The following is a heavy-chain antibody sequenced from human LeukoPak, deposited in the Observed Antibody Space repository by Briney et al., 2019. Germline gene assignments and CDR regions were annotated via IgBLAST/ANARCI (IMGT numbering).Heavy chain of an antibody. J-gene: IGHJ4*02. CDR3: ARGPKNCSGGSCYLPFDY. V-gene: IGHV4-59*01. CDR2: IHHSGST. Sequence: KPSETLSLTCTVSGGSISTYYWSWIRQPPGKGLEWIGYIHHSGSTNYNPSLKSRVTISVDTSKNQFSLKVSSVTAADTAVYYCARGPKNCSGGSCYLPFDYWGQGTLVTVSS. CDR1: GGSISTYY. D-gene: IGHD2-15*01.